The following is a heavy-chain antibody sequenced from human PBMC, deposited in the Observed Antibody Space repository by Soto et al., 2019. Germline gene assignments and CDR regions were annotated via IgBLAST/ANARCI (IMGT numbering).Heavy chain of an antibody. Sequence: QVQLQQWGAGLLKPSETLSLTCAVYGGSFSGYYWSWIRQPPGKGLEWIGEINHSGSTNYNPSLKRTVTISVYTSQNQFSLKLSSVTAADTAVYYCARRTRTTVTPDYWGQGTLVTVSS. CDR2: INHSGST. J-gene: IGHJ4*02. CDR3: ARRTRTTVTPDY. D-gene: IGHD4-17*01. CDR1: GGSFSGYY. V-gene: IGHV4-34*01.